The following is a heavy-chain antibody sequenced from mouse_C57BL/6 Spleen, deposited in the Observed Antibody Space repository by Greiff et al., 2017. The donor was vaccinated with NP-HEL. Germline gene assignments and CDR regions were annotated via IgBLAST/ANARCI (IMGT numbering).Heavy chain of an antibody. J-gene: IGHJ1*03. V-gene: IGHV1-59*01. CDR1: GYTFTSYW. CDR3: ARSGYFDV. CDR2: IDPSDSYT. Sequence: QVQLQQPGAELVRPGTSVKLSCKASGYTFTSYWMHWVKQRPGQGLEWIGVIDPSDSYTNYNQKFKGKATLTVDTSSSTAYMQLSSLTSEDSAVYYWARSGYFDVWGKGTTVTVAS.